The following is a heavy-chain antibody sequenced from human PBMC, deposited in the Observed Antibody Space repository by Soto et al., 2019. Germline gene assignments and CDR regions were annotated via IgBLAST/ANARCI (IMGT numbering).Heavy chain of an antibody. CDR3: TRGYSGIDIYAFDI. CDR2: SGNRANSDTT. J-gene: IGHJ3*02. V-gene: IGHV3-72*01. Sequence: QAGGSLRLSCAGSGFTFSDHYMDWVRQAPGKGLEWVGRSGNRANSDTTEYGSSVKGRFTISRDDSKNSMYLQMNSLKTEDTAVYYCTRGYSGIDIYAFDIWGRGTLVTVSS. CDR1: GFTFSDHY. D-gene: IGHD1-26*01.